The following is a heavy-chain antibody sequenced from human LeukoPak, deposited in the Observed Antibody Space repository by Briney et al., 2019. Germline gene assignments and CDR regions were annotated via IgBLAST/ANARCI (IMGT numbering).Heavy chain of an antibody. Sequence: PGGSLRLSCAASGFTFSSYAMHWVRQAPGKGLEYVSAISSNGGSTYYANSVKGRLTISRDNSKNTLYLQMGSLRAEDMAVYYCARGNFGVSGSYYYWGQGTLVTVSS. CDR2: ISSNGGST. J-gene: IGHJ4*02. D-gene: IGHD1-26*01. CDR1: GFTFSSYA. CDR3: ARGNFGVSGSYYY. V-gene: IGHV3-64*01.